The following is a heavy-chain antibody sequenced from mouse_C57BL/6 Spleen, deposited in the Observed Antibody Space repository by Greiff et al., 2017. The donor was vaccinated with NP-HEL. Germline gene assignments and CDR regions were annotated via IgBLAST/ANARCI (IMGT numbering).Heavy chain of an antibody. D-gene: IGHD2-5*01. CDR3: ASDSNYVFDY. V-gene: IGHV1-20*01. CDR2: INPYNGDT. J-gene: IGHJ2*01. Sequence: VQLKESGPELVKPGDSVKISCKASGYSFTGYFMNWVMQSHGKSLEWIGRINPYNGDTFYNQKFKGKATLTVDKSSSTAHMELRSLTSEDSAVYYCASDSNYVFDYWGQGTTLTVSS. CDR1: GYSFTGYF.